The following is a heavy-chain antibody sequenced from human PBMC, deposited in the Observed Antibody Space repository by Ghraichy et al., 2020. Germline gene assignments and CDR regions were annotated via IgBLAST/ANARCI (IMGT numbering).Heavy chain of an antibody. V-gene: IGHV4-34*01. J-gene: IGHJ4*02. CDR1: GGSFSGYY. Sequence: SETLSLTCAVYGGSFSGYYWSWIRQPPGKGLEWIGEINHSGSTNYNPSLKSRVTISVDTSKNQFSLKLSSVTAADTAVYYCARGVRWSRHFDYWGQGTLVTVSS. CDR2: INHSGST. D-gene: IGHD3-3*01. CDR3: ARGVRWSRHFDY.